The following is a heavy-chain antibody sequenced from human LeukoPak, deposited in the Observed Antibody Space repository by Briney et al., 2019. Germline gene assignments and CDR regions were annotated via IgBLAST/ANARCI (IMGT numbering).Heavy chain of an antibody. CDR3: ARETGFADASDF. CDR2: ITGTGSQLDDV. CDR1: GFKFIVYS. V-gene: IGHV3-21*03. Sequence: PGGSLRLSCAASGFKFIVYSMNWVRQAPGSGLQWVSRITGTGSQLDDVDYADSVRGRFTISRDNGKDSLFLEMRGLRVEDTGIYFCARETGFADASDFRGRGSLVTVSS. J-gene: IGHJ3*01.